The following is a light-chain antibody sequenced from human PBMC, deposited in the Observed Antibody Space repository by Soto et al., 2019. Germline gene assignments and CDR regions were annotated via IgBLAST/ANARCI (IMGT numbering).Light chain of an antibody. CDR1: QSVLY. Sequence: DIVMTQSPDSLAVSLGERATINCKSSQSVLYLAWYQQKPGQPPKLLIYWASTRESGVPDRFSGSGSGTDFTLTISSLQAEDVAVYYCQQYYSTPWTFGQRTRVEIK. J-gene: IGKJ1*01. CDR2: WAS. CDR3: QQYYSTPWT. V-gene: IGKV4-1*01.